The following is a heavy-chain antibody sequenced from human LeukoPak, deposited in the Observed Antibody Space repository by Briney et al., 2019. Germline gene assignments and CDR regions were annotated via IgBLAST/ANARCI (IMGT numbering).Heavy chain of an antibody. CDR3: AKDLAYYDFWSGYYTFSFDY. Sequence: PGGSLRLSCAASGFTFSSYAVSWVRQAPGKGLEWVSAISGSGGSTYYADSVKGRFTISRDNSKNTLYLQMNSLRAEDTAVYYCAKDLAYYDFWSGYYTFSFDYWGQGTLVTVSS. CDR2: ISGSGGST. D-gene: IGHD3-3*01. V-gene: IGHV3-23*01. J-gene: IGHJ4*02. CDR1: GFTFSSYA.